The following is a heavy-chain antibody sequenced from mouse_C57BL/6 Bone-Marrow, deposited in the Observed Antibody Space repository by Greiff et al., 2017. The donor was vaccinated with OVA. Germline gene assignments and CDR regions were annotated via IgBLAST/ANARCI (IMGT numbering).Heavy chain of an antibody. CDR2: IDPNSGGT. D-gene: IGHD1-2*01. J-gene: IGHJ4*01. CDR3: AGGDTTAYYYAMDY. V-gene: IGHV1-72*01. Sequence: VQLQQPGAELVKPGASVKLSCKASGYTFTSYWMHWVKQRPGRGLEWIGRIDPNSGGTKYNEKFKRKAKLHVDKPSSTAYMQRSSLTSEDSAVYYCAGGDTTAYYYAMDYWGQGTSVTVSS. CDR1: GYTFTSYW.